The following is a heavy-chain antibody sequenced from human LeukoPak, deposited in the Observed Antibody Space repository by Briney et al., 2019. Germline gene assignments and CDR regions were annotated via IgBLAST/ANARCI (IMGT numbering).Heavy chain of an antibody. J-gene: IGHJ6*02. D-gene: IGHD3-16*02. V-gene: IGHV3-74*01. CDR2: INTDGSST. CDR1: GFTFSGYW. Sequence: RGSPRLSCAGSGFTFSGYWMHWVCQAPGKGLVWVSRINTDGSSTSYADSVKGRFTISRDNAKNMLYLQMNSLRAEDTAVYYCARDLYPHRVDVWVQGTTATVPS. CDR3: ARDLYPHRVDV.